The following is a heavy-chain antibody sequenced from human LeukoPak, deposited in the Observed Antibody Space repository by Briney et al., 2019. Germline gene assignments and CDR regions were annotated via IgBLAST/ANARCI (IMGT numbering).Heavy chain of an antibody. Sequence: PSETLSLTCTVSGGSISSYYWSWIRQPPGKGLEWIGYIYYSGSTNYNPSLKSRVTISVDTSKNQFSLKLSSVTAADTAVYYCARHLGGRYFDWLLNSRTDYYYYMDVWGKGTTVTISS. CDR2: IYYSGST. CDR3: ARHLGGRYFDWLLNSRTDYYYYMDV. CDR1: GGSISSYY. D-gene: IGHD3-9*01. V-gene: IGHV4-59*08. J-gene: IGHJ6*03.